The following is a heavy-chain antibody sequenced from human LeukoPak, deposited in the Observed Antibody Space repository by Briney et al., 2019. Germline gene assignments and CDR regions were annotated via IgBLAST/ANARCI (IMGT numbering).Heavy chain of an antibody. J-gene: IGHJ4*02. CDR1: GVSISSSSYY. Sequence: SETLSLTCTVSGVSISSSSYYWGWIRQPPGKGLEWIGSIYYSGSTYYNPSLKSRVTISVDTSKNQFSLKLSSVTAADTAVYYCARGYSYALFDYWGQGTLVTVSS. D-gene: IGHD5-18*01. CDR3: ARGYSYALFDY. CDR2: IYYSGST. V-gene: IGHV4-39*01.